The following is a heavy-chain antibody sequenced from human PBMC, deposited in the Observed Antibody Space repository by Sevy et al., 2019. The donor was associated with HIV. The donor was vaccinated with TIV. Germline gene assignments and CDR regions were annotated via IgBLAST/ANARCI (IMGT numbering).Heavy chain of an antibody. V-gene: IGHV3-23*01. CDR2: FCFGGSKI. CDR1: GFTFSIYT. CDR3: AREGCTQPHDY. Sequence: GGSLRLSCAASGFTFSIYTMSWVRQAPGKGLEWVSTFCFGGSKIYYADSVKGRFTISRDNSWKTVYLLMNSLRAVDTAVYYCAREGCTQPHDYWGQGTLVTVSS. D-gene: IGHD2-8*01. J-gene: IGHJ4*02.